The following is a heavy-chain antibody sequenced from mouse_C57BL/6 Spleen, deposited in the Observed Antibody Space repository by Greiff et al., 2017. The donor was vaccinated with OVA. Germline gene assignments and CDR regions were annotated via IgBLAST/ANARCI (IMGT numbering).Heavy chain of an antibody. Sequence: VQLQQSGAELVRPGASVKLSCTASGFNIKDDYMHWVKQRPEQGLEWIGWIDPENGDTEYASKFQGKATLTADTSSNTAYLQLSSLTSEDTAVYYCTLFYSNYSWFAYWGQGTLVTVSA. V-gene: IGHV14-4*01. CDR3: TLFYSNYSWFAY. CDR2: IDPENGDT. J-gene: IGHJ3*01. D-gene: IGHD2-5*01. CDR1: GFNIKDDY.